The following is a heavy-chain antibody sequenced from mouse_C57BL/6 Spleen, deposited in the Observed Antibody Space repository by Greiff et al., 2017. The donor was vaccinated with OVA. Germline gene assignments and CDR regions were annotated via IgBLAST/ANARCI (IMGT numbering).Heavy chain of an antibody. CDR3: AGDSSGYWFAY. D-gene: IGHD3-2*02. Sequence: VQLQQPGAELVKPGASVKLSCKASGYTFTSYWMHWVKQRPGQGLEWIGMIHPNSGSTNYNEKFKSKATLTVDKSSSTAYMQLSSLTSEDSAVYYCAGDSSGYWFAYWGQGTLVTVSA. CDR1: GYTFTSYW. J-gene: IGHJ3*01. V-gene: IGHV1-64*01. CDR2: IHPNSGST.